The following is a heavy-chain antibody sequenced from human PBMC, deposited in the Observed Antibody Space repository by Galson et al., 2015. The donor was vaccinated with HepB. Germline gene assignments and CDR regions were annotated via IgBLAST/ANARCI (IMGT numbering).Heavy chain of an antibody. CDR3: AKELWGSFDP. V-gene: IGHV3-48*02. CDR1: GFTFRTYS. Sequence: SLRLSCAASGFTFRTYSMNWVRQAPGKGLGWVSYISDSSTTIYYADSVKGRFTISRDNANNSLYLQMNSLRDEDTAVYYCAKELWGSFDPWGQGTLVTVPS. J-gene: IGHJ5*02. D-gene: IGHD7-27*01. CDR2: ISDSSTTI.